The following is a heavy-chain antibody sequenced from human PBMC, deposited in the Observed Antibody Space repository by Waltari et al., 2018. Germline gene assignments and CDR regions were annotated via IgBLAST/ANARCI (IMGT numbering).Heavy chain of an antibody. J-gene: IGHJ4*02. CDR3: AKDIGAAAMRGGFDY. CDR2: ISWNSGSI. D-gene: IGHD2-2*01. V-gene: IGHV3-9*01. CDR1: GFTFDDYA. Sequence: EVQLVESGGGLVQPGRSLRLSCAASGFTFDDYAMHWVRQAPGKGLEWVSGISWNSGSIGYADSVKCRFTISRDNAKNSLYLQMNSLRAEDTALYYCAKDIGAAAMRGGFDYWGQGTLVTVSS.